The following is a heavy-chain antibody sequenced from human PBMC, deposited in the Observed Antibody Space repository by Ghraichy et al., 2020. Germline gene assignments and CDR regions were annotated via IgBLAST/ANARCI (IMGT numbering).Heavy chain of an antibody. Sequence: ESLNISCAASGFTFSSYSMNWVRQAPGKGLEWVSSISSSSSYIYYADSVKGRFTISRDNAKNSLYLQMNSLRAEDTAVYYCARDLSGHDSSGDYYYGMDVWGQGTTVTVSS. V-gene: IGHV3-21*01. CDR3: ARDLSGHDSSGDYYYGMDV. J-gene: IGHJ6*02. D-gene: IGHD3-22*01. CDR2: ISSSSSYI. CDR1: GFTFSSYS.